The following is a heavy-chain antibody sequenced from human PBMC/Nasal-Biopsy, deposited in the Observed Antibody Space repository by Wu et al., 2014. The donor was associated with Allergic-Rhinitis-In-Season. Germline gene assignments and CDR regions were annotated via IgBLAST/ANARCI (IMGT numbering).Heavy chain of an antibody. V-gene: IGHV3-30*03. CDR3: ATFTSY. CDR1: GFTFSSYS. J-gene: IGHJ4*02. Sequence: LRLSCAASGFTFSSYSMNWVRQAPGKGLEWVAVISYDGSNKYYADSVKGRFTISRDNSKNTLYLQMNSLRAEDTAVYYCATFTSYWGQGTLVTVSS. CDR2: ISYDGSNK.